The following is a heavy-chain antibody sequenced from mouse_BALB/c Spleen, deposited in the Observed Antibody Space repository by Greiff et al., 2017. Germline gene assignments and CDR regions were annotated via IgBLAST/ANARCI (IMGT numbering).Heavy chain of an antibody. CDR2: ISSGGSYT. J-gene: IGHJ4*01. Sequence: EVQGVESGGGLVKPGGSLKLSCAASGFTFSSYAMSWVRQSPEKRLEWVAEISSGGSYTYYPDTVTGRFTISRDNAKNTLYLEMSSLRSEDTAMYYCARPYRYEGAMDYWGQGTSVTVSS. V-gene: IGHV5-9-4*01. CDR3: ARPYRYEGAMDY. CDR1: GFTFSSYA. D-gene: IGHD2-14*01.